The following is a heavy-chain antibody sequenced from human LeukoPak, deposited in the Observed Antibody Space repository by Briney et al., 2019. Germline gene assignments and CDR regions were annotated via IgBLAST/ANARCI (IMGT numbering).Heavy chain of an antibody. CDR3: ARSLLWFGEYPNWFDP. V-gene: IGHV3-21*06. D-gene: IGHD3-10*01. J-gene: IGHJ5*02. CDR1: GFTFSSYN. CDR2: ITTSSTYI. Sequence: GGSLRLSCAASGFTFSSYNMNWVRQAPGEGPEWVSSITTSSTYIYYADSVKGRFTISRDNAKNSLYLQMDSLRVEDTAVYYCARSLLWFGEYPNWFDPWGQGTLVTVSS.